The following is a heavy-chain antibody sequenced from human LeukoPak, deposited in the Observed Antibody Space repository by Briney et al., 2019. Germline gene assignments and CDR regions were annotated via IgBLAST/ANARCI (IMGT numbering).Heavy chain of an antibody. D-gene: IGHD1-1*01. CDR1: GFTFSDHY. J-gene: IGHJ4*02. V-gene: IGHV3-72*01. CDR2: SRNKANSYTT. CDR3: ARRNWNSHGY. Sequence: PGGSLRLSCAASGFTFSDHYMDWVRQAPGKGLEWVGRSRNKANSYTTDHAASVKGRFTISRDDSKSSLYLQMNSLKTEDTAVYYCARRNWNSHGYWGQGTLVTVSS.